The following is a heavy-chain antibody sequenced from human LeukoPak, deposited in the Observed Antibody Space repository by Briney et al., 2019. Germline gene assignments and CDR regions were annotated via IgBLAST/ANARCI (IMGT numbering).Heavy chain of an antibody. CDR2: INHRGST. CDR3: AKGGNGWYFDY. J-gene: IGHJ4*02. Sequence: SETLSLTCAVYGGSFSAYYWNWIRQPPGKGLEWIGEINHRGSTKYNPSLKSRVTMSVDTSKNQLSLRLSSVTAADTAVYYCAKGGNGWYFDYWGQGTLATVSS. V-gene: IGHV4-34*01. CDR1: GGSFSAYY. D-gene: IGHD6-19*01.